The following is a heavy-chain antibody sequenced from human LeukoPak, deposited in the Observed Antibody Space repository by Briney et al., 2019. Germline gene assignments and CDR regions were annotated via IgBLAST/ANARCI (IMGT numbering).Heavy chain of an antibody. V-gene: IGHV3-13*01. Sequence: GGSLRLSCAASGFTFSNYDMHWVRQATGKGLEWVSAIDTAGDTYYPGSVKGRFTLSRDNAKNSLYLQMNSLRAEDTAVYYCARAFYDFLTGYPAYFDYWGQGTLVTVSS. CDR3: ARAFYDFLTGYPAYFDY. CDR2: IDTAGDT. J-gene: IGHJ4*02. CDR1: GFTFSNYD. D-gene: IGHD3-9*01.